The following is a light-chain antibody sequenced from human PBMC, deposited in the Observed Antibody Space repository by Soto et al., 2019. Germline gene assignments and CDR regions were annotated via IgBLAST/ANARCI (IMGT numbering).Light chain of an antibody. J-gene: IGLJ3*02. Sequence: QSVLTQPASVSGSPGQSITISCTGTSSDVGTFNLVSWYQQHPGKAPKLMIFEGNKRPSGVSNRFSGSKSGNTASLTISGLQANDEADYYCCSYAGTWVFGGGTQLTVL. CDR1: SSDVGTFNL. V-gene: IGLV2-23*01. CDR3: CSYAGTWV. CDR2: EGN.